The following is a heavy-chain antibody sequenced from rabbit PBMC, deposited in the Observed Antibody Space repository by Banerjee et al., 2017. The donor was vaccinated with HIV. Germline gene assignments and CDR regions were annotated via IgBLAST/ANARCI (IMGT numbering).Heavy chain of an antibody. Sequence: QSLEESGGDLVKPGASLTLTCTASGFSLSSSYYMCWVRQAPGKGLEWIACIYTGSSGITSYATWAKGRFTISRTSSTTVALQMTSLTAADTATYFCARDLAGVIGWNFGLWGQGTLVTVS. CDR1: GFSLSSSYY. V-gene: IGHV1S40*01. J-gene: IGHJ4*01. CDR2: IYTGSSGIT. CDR3: ARDLAGVIGWNFGL. D-gene: IGHD4-1*01.